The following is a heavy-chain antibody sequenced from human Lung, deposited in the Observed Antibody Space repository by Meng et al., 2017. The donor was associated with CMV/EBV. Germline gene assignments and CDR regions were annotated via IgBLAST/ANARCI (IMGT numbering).Heavy chain of an antibody. V-gene: IGHV1-2*02. CDR1: GYTFTGYY. J-gene: IGHJ2*01. CDR3: VRTYDLKGWYFDL. D-gene: IGHD3-3*01. CDR2: INPDSGVT. Sequence: SXXVSXKTSGYTFTGYYFHWIRQAPGQGIEWMGWINPDSGVTNYAQKFQGRVTMTRDTSISTAYMELSRLTSDATAVYYCVRTYDLKGWYFDLWGRGSMVTVSS.